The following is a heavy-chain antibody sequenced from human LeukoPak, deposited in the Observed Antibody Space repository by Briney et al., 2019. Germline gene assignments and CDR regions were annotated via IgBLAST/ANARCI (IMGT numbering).Heavy chain of an antibody. V-gene: IGHV4-39*01. CDR3: ARPVHTGPWVDTAMASYST. D-gene: IGHD5-18*01. J-gene: IGHJ5*02. Sequence: SETLSLTCTVSGGSISSSSYYWCWIRQPPGKGLEWIGSIYYSGSTYYNPSLKSRVTISVDTSKNQFSLKLSSVTAADTAVYYCARPVHTGPWVDTAMASYSTWGQGTLVTVSS. CDR1: GGSISSSSYY. CDR2: IYYSGST.